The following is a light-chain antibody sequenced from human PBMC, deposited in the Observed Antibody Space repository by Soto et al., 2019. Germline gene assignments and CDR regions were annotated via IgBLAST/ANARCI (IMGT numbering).Light chain of an antibody. J-gene: IGKJ1*01. CDR1: QSVSSSY. CDR3: QQYGSSPWT. Sequence: ETVLTQSPATLSLSPGDRATLSCRASQSVSSSYLAWYQQKPGQAPRLLIYGASSRATGIPDRFSGSGSGTDFTLTISRLEPEDFAVYYCQQYGSSPWTFGQGTRWIS. CDR2: GAS. V-gene: IGKV3-20*01.